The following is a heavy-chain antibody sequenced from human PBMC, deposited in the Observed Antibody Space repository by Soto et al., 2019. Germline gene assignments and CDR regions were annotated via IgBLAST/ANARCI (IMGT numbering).Heavy chain of an antibody. V-gene: IGHV3-33*01. D-gene: IGHD6-13*01. Sequence: QVQLVESGGGVVQPGRSLRLSCAASGFTFSSYGMHWVRQAPGKGLEWVAVIWYDGSNKYYADSVKGRFTISRDNSKNTLYLQINSLRAEDTAVYYCARDRPSSRWSRGMDVWGQGTTVTVSS. CDR2: IWYDGSNK. J-gene: IGHJ6*02. CDR1: GFTFSSYG. CDR3: ARDRPSSRWSRGMDV.